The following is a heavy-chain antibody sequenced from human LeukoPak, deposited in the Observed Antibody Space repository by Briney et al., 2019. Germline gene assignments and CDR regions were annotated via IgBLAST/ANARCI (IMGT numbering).Heavy chain of an antibody. Sequence: PGGSLRLSCAASGFTVSSNYMSWVRQAPGKGLVWVSRINSDGSSTSYADSVKGRFTISRDNAKNTLYLQMNSLRAEDTAVYYCARAALGSGWSGVNPWGQGTLVTVSS. J-gene: IGHJ5*02. CDR3: ARAALGSGWSGVNP. V-gene: IGHV3-74*01. D-gene: IGHD6-19*01. CDR2: INSDGSST. CDR1: GFTVSSNY.